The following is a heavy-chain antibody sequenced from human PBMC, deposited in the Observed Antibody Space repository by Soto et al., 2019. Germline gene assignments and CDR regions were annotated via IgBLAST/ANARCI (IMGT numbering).Heavy chain of an antibody. J-gene: IGHJ4*02. CDR2: IYYSGST. Sequence: PSETLSLTCTVSGGSISSGDYYWSWIRQPPGKGLEWIGYIYYSGSTYYNPSLKSRVTISVDTSKNQFSLKLSSVTAADTAVYYCARGSYYSDSSGYYQYWGQGTLVTVSS. CDR1: GGSISSGDYY. V-gene: IGHV4-30-4*01. D-gene: IGHD3-22*01. CDR3: ARGSYYSDSSGYYQY.